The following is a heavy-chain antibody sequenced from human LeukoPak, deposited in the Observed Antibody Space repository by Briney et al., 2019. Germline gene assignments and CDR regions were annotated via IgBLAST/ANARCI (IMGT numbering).Heavy chain of an antibody. CDR2: IYYSGST. J-gene: IGHJ3*02. D-gene: IGHD6-19*01. Sequence: PSETLSLTCTVSGGSISSSSYYWGWIRQPPGKGLEWIGSIYYSGSTYYNPSLKSRVTISVDTSKNQFSLKLSSVTAADTAVYYCGSGEVSSGWYEGVKHPKRAFDIWGQGTMVTVSS. CDR1: GGSISSSSYY. V-gene: IGHV4-39*01. CDR3: GSGEVSSGWYEGVKHPKRAFDI.